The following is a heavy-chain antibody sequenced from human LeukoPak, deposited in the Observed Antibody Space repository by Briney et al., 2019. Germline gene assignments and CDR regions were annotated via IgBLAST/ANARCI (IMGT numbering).Heavy chain of an antibody. CDR1: GGSFSGYY. D-gene: IGHD3-10*01. J-gene: IGHJ4*02. CDR2: INHSGSA. CDR3: ARGRSLLWFGEPIFDY. V-gene: IGHV4-34*01. Sequence: PSETLSLTCTVSGGSFSGYYCTWIRQPPGKGLEWIGEINHSGSANYNPSLKSRVTISVDTSKNQFSLKLSSVTAADTAVYYCARGRSLLWFGEPIFDYWGQGTLVTVSS.